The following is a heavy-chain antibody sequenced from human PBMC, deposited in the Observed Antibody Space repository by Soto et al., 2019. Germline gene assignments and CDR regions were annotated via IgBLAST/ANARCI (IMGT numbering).Heavy chain of an antibody. D-gene: IGHD1-1*01. CDR1: GMTVSGKKY. J-gene: IGHJ3*01. CDR2: VYDIYGK. V-gene: IGHV3-53*01. Sequence: GGVLRLSCAVVGMTVSGKKYVAWVRQAPGQGLEWMSGVYDIYGKYNEASVKGRFTTSRDSSKTIVYLEMNDLGPEDTAIYYCATWLQREHAYDVWGQGTTVTVSS. CDR3: ATWLQREHAYDV.